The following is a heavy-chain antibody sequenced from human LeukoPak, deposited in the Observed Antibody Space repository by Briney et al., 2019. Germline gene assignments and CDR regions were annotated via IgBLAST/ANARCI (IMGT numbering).Heavy chain of an antibody. J-gene: IGHJ5*02. V-gene: IGHV3-23*01. Sequence: PGGSLRLSCAPSGFTFSSYAMSWVRQAPGKGLEGVSAISGSGGSTYYADSVKGRFTISRDNSKNTLYLQMNSLRAEDTAVYYCAAKPAYNLNYAWFDPWGQGTLVTVSS. CDR1: GFTFSSYA. CDR3: AAKPAYNLNYAWFDP. D-gene: IGHD1-7*01. CDR2: ISGSGGST.